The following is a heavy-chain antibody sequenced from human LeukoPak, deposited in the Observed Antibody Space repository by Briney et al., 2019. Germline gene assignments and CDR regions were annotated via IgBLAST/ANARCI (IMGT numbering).Heavy chain of an antibody. J-gene: IGHJ4*02. CDR1: GFTFSRYS. Sequence: GGSLRLSCAGSGFTFSRYSMKWVGQAPGKGLEGVSSISGSSSYIYYADSGKGRFTIARDNAKNSLYLQMNSLRAEDTAVYYCAKGPGVYDSSGFVEDWGQGTLVTVSS. CDR2: ISGSSSYI. V-gene: IGHV3-21*01. D-gene: IGHD3-22*01. CDR3: AKGPGVYDSSGFVED.